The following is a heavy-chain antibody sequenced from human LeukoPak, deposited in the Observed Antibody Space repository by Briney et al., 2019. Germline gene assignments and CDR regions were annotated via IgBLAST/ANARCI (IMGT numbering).Heavy chain of an antibody. D-gene: IGHD2-2*01. J-gene: IGHJ4*02. CDR3: ARDRWSYCSSTSCFPYFDY. V-gene: IGHV3-21*01. Sequence: GGSLRLSCAASGFTFSSYSMNWVRQAPGKGLEWVSSISSSSSYIYYADSVKGRFTISRDNAKNSLYLQMNSLRAEDTAVYYCARDRWSYCSSTSCFPYFDYWGQGTLVTVSS. CDR2: ISSSSSYI. CDR1: GFTFSSYS.